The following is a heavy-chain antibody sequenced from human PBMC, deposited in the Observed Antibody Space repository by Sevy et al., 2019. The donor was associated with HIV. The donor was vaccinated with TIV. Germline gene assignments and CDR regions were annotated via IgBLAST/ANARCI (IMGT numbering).Heavy chain of an antibody. Sequence: GGSLRLSCAASGFTFSNYGMHWVRKAPGKGLEWVAVIWNGGSNKYYGDSVKGRFTISRDNSKNTLYLQMNSLRVEDTAVYFCARGGDFNDRSAKRDFDYWGQGTLVTVSS. CDR2: IWNGGSNK. V-gene: IGHV3-33*01. D-gene: IGHD3-22*01. CDR1: GFTFSNYG. J-gene: IGHJ4*02. CDR3: ARGGDFNDRSAKRDFDY.